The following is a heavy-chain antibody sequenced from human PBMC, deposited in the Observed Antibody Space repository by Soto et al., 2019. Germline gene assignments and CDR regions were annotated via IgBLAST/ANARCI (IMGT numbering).Heavy chain of an antibody. Sequence: ASVKVSCKASGYTFTSYDINWVRQATGQGLEWMGWMNPNSGNTGYAQKFQGRVTMTRSTSISTAYMELRSLRSEDTAVYYCARRHYGDYAYYFDPWGQGTLVTVSS. V-gene: IGHV1-8*01. D-gene: IGHD4-17*01. J-gene: IGHJ5*02. CDR2: MNPNSGNT. CDR1: GYTFTSYD. CDR3: ARRHYGDYAYYFDP.